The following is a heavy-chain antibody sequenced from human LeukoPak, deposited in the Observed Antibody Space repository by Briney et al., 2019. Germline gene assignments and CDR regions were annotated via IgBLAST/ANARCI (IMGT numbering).Heavy chain of an antibody. J-gene: IGHJ3*02. Sequence: GGSLRLSCTVSGFTVSSNSMSWVRQAPGKGLEWVSFIYSDNTHYSDSVKGRFTISRDNSKNTLYLQMNSLRAEDTAVYYCARRWNYAFDIWGQGTMVTVSS. D-gene: IGHD1-7*01. CDR2: IYSDNT. CDR3: ARRWNYAFDI. CDR1: GFTVSSNS. V-gene: IGHV3-53*01.